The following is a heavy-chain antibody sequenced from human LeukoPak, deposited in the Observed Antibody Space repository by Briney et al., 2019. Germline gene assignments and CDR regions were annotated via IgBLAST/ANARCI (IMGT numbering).Heavy chain of an antibody. Sequence: GGSLTLSCAASGYTFSGSAMHWVRQASGKGREWVGRIRSNANSYVTAYPASEKRNFNTSREDSNNSACLQINSQTNEDTAVYCCAKGRTTTSNFDYWGQGTLVTVSS. CDR2: IRSNANSYVT. D-gene: IGHD3-10*01. J-gene: IGHJ4*02. V-gene: IGHV3-73*01. CDR3: AKGRTTTSNFDY. CDR1: GYTFSGSA.